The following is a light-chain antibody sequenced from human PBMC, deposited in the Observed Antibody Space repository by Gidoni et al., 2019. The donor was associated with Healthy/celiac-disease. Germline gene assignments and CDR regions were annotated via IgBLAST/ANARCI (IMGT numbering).Light chain of an antibody. CDR3: QQSYSTPYT. Sequence: DIHMTQSPSSLSASVGDRVTITCRASQSISSYLNWYPQKPGKAPKLLIYAASSLQSGVPSRFSGSGSGTDFTLTISSLQPEDFATYYCQQSYSTPYTFGQGTKLEIK. CDR1: QSISSY. V-gene: IGKV1-39*01. CDR2: AAS. J-gene: IGKJ2*01.